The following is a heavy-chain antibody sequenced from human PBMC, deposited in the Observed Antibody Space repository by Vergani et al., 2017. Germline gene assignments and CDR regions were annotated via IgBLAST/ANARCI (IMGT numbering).Heavy chain of an antibody. J-gene: IGHJ6*02. CDR1: GYSISSGYY. Sequence: QLQLQESGSGLVKPSQTLSLTCAVSGYSISSGYYWGWIRQPPGKGLEWIGSIYHSGSTYYNPSLKSRVTISVDTSKNQFSLKLSSVTAADTAVYYCAKTVTTVYYYGMDVWGQGTTVTVSS. V-gene: IGHV4-38-2*01. D-gene: IGHD1-14*01. CDR2: IYHSGST. CDR3: AKTVTTVYYYGMDV.